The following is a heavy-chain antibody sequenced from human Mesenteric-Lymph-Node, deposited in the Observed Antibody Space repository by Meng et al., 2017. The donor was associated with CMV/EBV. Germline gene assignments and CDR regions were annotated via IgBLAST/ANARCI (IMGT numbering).Heavy chain of an antibody. CDR2: ISGSGGST. Sequence: GESLKISCAASGFTFSSYEMNWVRQAPGKGLEWVSAISGSGGSTYYADSVKGRFTISRDNSKNTLYLQMNSLRAEDTAVYYCAKSPTYYYDSSGYCYFDYWGQGTLVTVSS. D-gene: IGHD3-22*01. J-gene: IGHJ4*02. CDR3: AKSPTYYYDSSGYCYFDY. V-gene: IGHV3-23*01. CDR1: GFTFSSYE.